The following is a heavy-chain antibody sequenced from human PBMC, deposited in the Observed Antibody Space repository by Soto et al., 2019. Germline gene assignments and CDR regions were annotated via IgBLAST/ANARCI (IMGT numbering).Heavy chain of an antibody. J-gene: IGHJ6*02. Sequence: PSETLSLTCAVYGGSFSGYYWSWIRQPPGKGLEWIGEINHSGSTNYNPSLKSRVTISVDTSKNQFSLKLSSVTAADTAVYYCARALSGGLWSSYYYYYGMAVWGQGTTVTVSS. CDR2: INHSGST. D-gene: IGHD2-21*01. CDR1: GGSFSGYY. V-gene: IGHV4-34*01. CDR3: ARALSGGLWSSYYYYYGMAV.